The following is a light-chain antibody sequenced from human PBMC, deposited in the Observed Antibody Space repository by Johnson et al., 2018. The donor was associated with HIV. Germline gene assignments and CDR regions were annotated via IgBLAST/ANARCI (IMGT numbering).Light chain of an antibody. V-gene: IGLV1-51*01. J-gene: IGLJ1*01. CDR1: YSNIGNNY. CDR2: DND. Sequence: QSVLTQAPSVSAAPGQKVTISCSGSYSNIGNNYVSWYQQVPGTAPKLLIYDNDKRPSGIPDRFSASKSGTSATLGITGLPTGDEADYYCGAWDSSLSAHYVFGTGTKVTVL. CDR3: GAWDSSLSAHYV.